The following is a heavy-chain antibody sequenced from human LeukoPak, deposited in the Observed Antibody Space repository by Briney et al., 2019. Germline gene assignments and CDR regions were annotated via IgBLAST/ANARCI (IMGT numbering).Heavy chain of an antibody. J-gene: IGHJ4*02. V-gene: IGHV4-34*01. D-gene: IGHD6-6*01. CDR3: AREAVAARPFDY. Sequence: PSETLSLTCAVYGGSFSGYYWSWIRQPPGKGLEWIGEINHSGSTNYNPSLKSRVTISVDTSKNQFSLKLSSVTAADTAVYYCAREAVAARPFDYWGQGTPVTVSS. CDR2: INHSGST. CDR1: GGSFSGYY.